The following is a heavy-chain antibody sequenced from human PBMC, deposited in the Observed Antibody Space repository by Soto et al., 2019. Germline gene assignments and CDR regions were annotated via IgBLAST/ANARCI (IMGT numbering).Heavy chain of an antibody. CDR3: AIEYYYDISRYYFGAFDV. D-gene: IGHD3-22*01. V-gene: IGHV3-53*05. J-gene: IGHJ3*01. Sequence: GASLRPSCAASGFTVSTKYMSWVRQASGKVCYWVSVLHSGGSPCYAVDVRRTFNISRDNHKKTVNLQMNSLRSEDTAVYYCAIEYYYDISRYYFGAFDVWGKGRMVTVSS. CDR2: LHSGGSP. CDR1: GFTVSTKY.